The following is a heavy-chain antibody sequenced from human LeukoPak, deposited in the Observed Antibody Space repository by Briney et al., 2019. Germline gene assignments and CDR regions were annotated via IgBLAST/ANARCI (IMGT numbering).Heavy chain of an antibody. CDR1: GFIFSSYT. J-gene: IGHJ4*02. V-gene: IGHV3-21*01. D-gene: IGHD6-19*01. CDR2: ISSSSNYI. CDR3: ASDPRSGWYSVY. Sequence: PGGSLRLSCAASGFIFSSYTMNWVRQAPGKGLEWVSSISSSSNYINYADSVKGRFTISRDNAKNSLYLQMNSLRAEDTAVYYCASDPRSGWYSVYWGQGTLVTVSS.